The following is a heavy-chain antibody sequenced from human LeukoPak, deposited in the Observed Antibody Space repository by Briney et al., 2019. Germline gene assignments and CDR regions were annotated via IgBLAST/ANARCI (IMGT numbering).Heavy chain of an antibody. Sequence: GGSLRLSCEVSGFDLSDYYMSWIRQAPGKGLEWISYISSSGGNIYFADSVTGRFTVSRDNARGSLYLQMNSLTADDTAIYYCARRRDYFDYWGQGTQVTVSS. V-gene: IGHV3-11*01. CDR1: GFDLSDYY. CDR3: ARRRDYFDY. CDR2: ISSSGGNI. J-gene: IGHJ4*01.